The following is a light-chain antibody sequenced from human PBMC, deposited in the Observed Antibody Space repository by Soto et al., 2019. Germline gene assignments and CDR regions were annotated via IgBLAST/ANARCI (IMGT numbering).Light chain of an antibody. CDR2: AAS. CDR3: QQSYSTPRT. CDR1: QSISSY. J-gene: IGKJ1*01. Sequence: DIQMTQSPSSLSASVGDRVTITCRASQSISSYLSWYQQKRGKAPKLLIYAASSLQSGVPSRFSGSGSGTDFPLPISSLQPEDFATYYCQQSYSTPRTFGQGTKVEIK. V-gene: IGKV1-39*01.